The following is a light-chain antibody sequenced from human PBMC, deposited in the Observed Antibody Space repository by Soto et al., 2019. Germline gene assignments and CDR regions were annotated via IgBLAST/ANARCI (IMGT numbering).Light chain of an antibody. V-gene: IGLV2-14*01. J-gene: IGLJ1*01. CDR1: SSDVGGYNY. CDR3: SSYTSSSTPLYV. Sequence: QSALPQPASVSGSPGQSITISCTGTSSDVGGYNYVSWYQQHPGKAPKLMIYEVSNRPSGVSNRFSGSKSGNTASLTISGLQAEDEADYYCSSYTSSSTPLYVFGTGTQVTVL. CDR2: EVS.